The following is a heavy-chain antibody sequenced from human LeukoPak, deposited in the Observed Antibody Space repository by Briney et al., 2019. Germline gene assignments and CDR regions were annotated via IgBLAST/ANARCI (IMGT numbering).Heavy chain of an antibody. V-gene: IGHV3-7*01. Sequence: GGSLRLSCAASGFTFSTYWMTWVREAPGKGLEWVANINRDGNQKYYVDSEKGRFSISRDNAQNSLYLHMNGLRAEDTAAYYCARDEYQLGSNYYGMDVWGQGTTVTVSS. CDR3: ARDEYQLGSNYYGMDV. J-gene: IGHJ6*02. CDR1: GFTFSTYW. CDR2: INRDGNQK. D-gene: IGHD1-26*01.